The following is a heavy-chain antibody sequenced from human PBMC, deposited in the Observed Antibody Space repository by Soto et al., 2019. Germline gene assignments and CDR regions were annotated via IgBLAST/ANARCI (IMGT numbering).Heavy chain of an antibody. CDR3: EMDSGDRPEYFQH. J-gene: IGHJ1*01. V-gene: IGHV1-18*04. CDR1: DYNFTSSD. CDR2: ISPLKSRT. Sequence: QVQLVQSGPDLKRPGASMKVSCKASDYNFTSSDISWVRHSPGQGLEWMAWISPLKSRTQYSQKAQGRVTLRIDTSSNAAYMEMSPLRVDDTAVYYCEMDSGDRPEYFQHRGPDTLVTVS. D-gene: IGHD2-21*02.